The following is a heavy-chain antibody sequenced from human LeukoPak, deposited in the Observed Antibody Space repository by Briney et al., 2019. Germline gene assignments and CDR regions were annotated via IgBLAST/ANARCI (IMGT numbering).Heavy chain of an antibody. J-gene: IGHJ3*02. CDR3: AGLGGPWGGSGLYDAFDI. V-gene: IGHV5-51*01. CDR1: GYSFTSYW. Sequence: GESLKISCKGSGYSFTSYWIGWVRQMPGKGLEWMGIIYPGDSDTRYSPSFQGQVTISADKSISTAYLQWSSLKASDTAMYYCAGLGGPWGGSGLYDAFDIWGQGTMVTVSS. D-gene: IGHD3-10*01. CDR2: IYPGDSDT.